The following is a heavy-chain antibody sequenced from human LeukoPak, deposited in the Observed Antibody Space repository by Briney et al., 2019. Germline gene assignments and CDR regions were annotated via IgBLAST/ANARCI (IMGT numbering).Heavy chain of an antibody. V-gene: IGHV1-18*01. J-gene: IGHJ4*02. Sequence: ASVKVSCKASGYTFTSYGISWVRQAPGEGLEWMGWISAYNGNTNFAQKLQGRVTMTTDTSTSTAYMDLRSLRSDDTAVYYCARDQAATNTQVRFCLDWGQGTLVTVSS. CDR3: ARDQAATNTQVRFCLD. D-gene: IGHD3-9*01. CDR1: GYTFTSYG. CDR2: ISAYNGNT.